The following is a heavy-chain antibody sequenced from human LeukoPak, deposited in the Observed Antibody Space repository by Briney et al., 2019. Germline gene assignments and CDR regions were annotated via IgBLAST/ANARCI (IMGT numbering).Heavy chain of an antibody. Sequence: GGSLRLSCAASTFALGRYWMTWVRQAPGRGLEWVANIDQDGSGKYYGDSVKGRFSISRDNAENSLFLQMKNLRVDDSAVYYCARGGSGSSKYWVFWGQGNLVTVSS. D-gene: IGHD2-8*02. CDR2: IDQDGSGK. CDR1: TFALGRYW. V-gene: IGHV3-7*01. J-gene: IGHJ4*02. CDR3: ARGGSGSSKYWVF.